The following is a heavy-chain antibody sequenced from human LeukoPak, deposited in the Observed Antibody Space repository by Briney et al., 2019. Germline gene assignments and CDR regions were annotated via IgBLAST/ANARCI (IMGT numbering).Heavy chain of an antibody. V-gene: IGHV3-48*03. CDR3: ASTTYYYDSSGYGWYFDL. CDR2: IRNSGTTI. CDR1: GFTFSSYE. D-gene: IGHD3-22*01. J-gene: IGHJ2*01. Sequence: GGPLRLSCVASGFTFSSYEMNWVRQAPGKGLEWISYIRNSGTTIYYTDSVKGRFTISRDDAKNSLYLQMNSLRAEDTAVYYCASTTYYYDSSGYGWYFDLWGRGTLVTVSS.